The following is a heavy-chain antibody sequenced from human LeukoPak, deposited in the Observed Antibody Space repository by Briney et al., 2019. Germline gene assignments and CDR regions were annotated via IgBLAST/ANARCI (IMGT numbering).Heavy chain of an antibody. CDR3: ARDSQPSNYYYGMDV. V-gene: IGHV1-18*01. Sequence: GASVKVSCKASGYTFTSYGISWVRQAPGQGLEWMGWISAYNGNTNYAQKLQGRVTMTTDTSTSTAYMELRSLRSDDTAVYYCARDSQPSNYYYGMDVWGQGTTVTVSS. CDR2: ISAYNGNT. J-gene: IGHJ6*02. D-gene: IGHD5-18*01. CDR1: GYTFTSYG.